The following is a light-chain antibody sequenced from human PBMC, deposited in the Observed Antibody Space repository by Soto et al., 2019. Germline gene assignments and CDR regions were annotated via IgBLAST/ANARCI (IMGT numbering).Light chain of an antibody. V-gene: IGLV7-46*01. CDR3: LLSYSGTNWV. CDR2: DTT. CDR1: TGAVTSGHY. Sequence: QAVVTQEPSLTVSPGGTVTLTCGSSTGAVTSGHYPYWFQQKPGQAPRTLIYDTTNKHTWTPARFSGSLLGGKAALTLAGAQSDDEADYYCLLSYSGTNWVFGGGTQLTVL. J-gene: IGLJ3*02.